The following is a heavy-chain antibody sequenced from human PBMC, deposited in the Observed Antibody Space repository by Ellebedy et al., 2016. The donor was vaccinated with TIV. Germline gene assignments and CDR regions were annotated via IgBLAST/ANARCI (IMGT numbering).Heavy chain of an antibody. Sequence: AASVKVSCKASGYTFTDYYMHWVRQAPGQGLEWMGWIDPNSGDTNYAQKFQGRVTMTRDTSISTTYMDLRRLRSDDTSMYYCASAVIIPAPNYWGQGTLVTVSS. J-gene: IGHJ4*02. CDR3: ASAVIIPAPNY. CDR1: GYTFTDYY. V-gene: IGHV1-2*02. CDR2: IDPNSGDT. D-gene: IGHD3-10*01.